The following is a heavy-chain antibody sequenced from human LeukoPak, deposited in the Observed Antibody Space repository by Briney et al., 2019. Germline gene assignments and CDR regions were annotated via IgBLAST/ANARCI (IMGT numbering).Heavy chain of an antibody. J-gene: IGHJ5*02. CDR3: TRLQIAVAGPNWFDP. V-gene: IGHV3-7*01. CDR2: IKQDGSVQ. Sequence: PGGSLRLSCAASEFTFSSYWMSWVRQAPGKGLEWVANIKQDGSVQFYMDSLKGRFSVSRDNAKNSLYLQMNGLRVEDTAVYYCTRLQIAVAGPNWFDPWGQGTLVTVSS. D-gene: IGHD6-19*01. CDR1: EFTFSSYW.